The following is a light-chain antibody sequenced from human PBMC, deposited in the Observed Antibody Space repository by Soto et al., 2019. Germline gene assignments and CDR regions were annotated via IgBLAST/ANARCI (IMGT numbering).Light chain of an antibody. CDR3: SSYAGYNNFV. Sequence: QSALTQPPSASGSPGQSVTISCAGTSSDVGGYNYVSWYQQHPGKAPKLLIHEVFKRPSGVPNRFSGSKSGNRASLTVSGLQAEDEADYYCSSYAGYNNFVFGTGTKLTVL. V-gene: IGLV2-8*01. CDR2: EVF. CDR1: SSDVGGYNY. J-gene: IGLJ1*01.